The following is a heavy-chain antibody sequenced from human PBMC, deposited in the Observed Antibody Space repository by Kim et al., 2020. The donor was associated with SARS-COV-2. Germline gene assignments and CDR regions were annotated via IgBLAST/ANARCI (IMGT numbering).Heavy chain of an antibody. J-gene: IGHJ4*02. D-gene: IGHD6-13*01. CDR3: ASDEGIAAAGSYYFDY. CDR1: GFTFSSYS. V-gene: IGHV3-21*01. Sequence: GGSLRLSCAASGFTFSSYSMNWVRQAPGKGLEWVSSISSSSSYIYYADSVKGRFTISRDNAKNSLYLQMNSLRAEDTAVYYCASDEGIAAAGSYYFDYWGQGTLVTVSS. CDR2: ISSSSSYI.